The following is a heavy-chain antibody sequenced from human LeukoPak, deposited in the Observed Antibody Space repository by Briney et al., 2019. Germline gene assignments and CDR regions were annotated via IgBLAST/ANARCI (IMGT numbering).Heavy chain of an antibody. V-gene: IGHV1-3*01. CDR3: ARVPAYNWNDLGDAFDI. J-gene: IGHJ3*02. D-gene: IGHD1-1*01. CDR1: GYTFTSYA. CDR2: INASNGNT. Sequence: ASVKVSCKASGYTFTSYAMHWVRQAPGQRLEWMGWINASNGNTKYSQKFQGRVTITRDTSASTAYMELSSLRSEDTAVYYCARVPAYNWNDLGDAFDIWGQGTMVTVSS.